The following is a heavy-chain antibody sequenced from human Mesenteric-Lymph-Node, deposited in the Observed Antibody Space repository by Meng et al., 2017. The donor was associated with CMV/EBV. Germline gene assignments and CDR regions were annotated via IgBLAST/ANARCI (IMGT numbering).Heavy chain of an antibody. CDR1: GFTFNNHA. D-gene: IGHD2/OR15-2a*01. CDR3: AKDRASTRDYFDY. J-gene: IGHJ4*02. Sequence: GESLKISCAASGFTFNNHAMNWVRQAPGKGLEWVSAISGSGGSTYYADSVKGRFTISRDISKNTLYLQMNSLRVDDTAIYYCAKDRASTRDYFDYWGQGTLVTVSS. CDR2: ISGSGGST. V-gene: IGHV3-23*01.